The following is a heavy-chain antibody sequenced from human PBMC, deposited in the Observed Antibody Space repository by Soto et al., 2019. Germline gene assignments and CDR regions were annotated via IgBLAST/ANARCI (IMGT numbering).Heavy chain of an antibody. CDR3: AKLHLNKIGDYGFLDH. D-gene: IGHD4-17*01. J-gene: IGHJ4*02. CDR2: ISGSGIST. Sequence: EVQLLESGGNSVQPGGSLRLSCEVSGVTFSSHAMSWVRQAPGKGLEWISGISGSGISTYYAVSVKGRFTISRDKSKNTLYLQLNSLRVDDTAIYYCAKLHLNKIGDYGFLDHWGQGTLVTVSS. CDR1: GVTFSSHA. V-gene: IGHV3-23*01.